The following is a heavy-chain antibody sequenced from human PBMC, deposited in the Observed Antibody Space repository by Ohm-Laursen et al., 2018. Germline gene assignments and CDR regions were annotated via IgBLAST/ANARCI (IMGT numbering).Heavy chain of an antibody. CDR2: ISGSGDNT. D-gene: IGHD3-10*01. Sequence: SLRLSCSASGFTFSSYAMSWVRQAPGKGLEWVSGISGSGDNTYYADSVKGRFTISRDNSKNTLYLQMNSLRAEDTAVYYCAKGGYGSANGYFQHWGQGTLVTVSS. V-gene: IGHV3-23*01. J-gene: IGHJ1*01. CDR1: GFTFSSYA. CDR3: AKGGYGSANGYFQH.